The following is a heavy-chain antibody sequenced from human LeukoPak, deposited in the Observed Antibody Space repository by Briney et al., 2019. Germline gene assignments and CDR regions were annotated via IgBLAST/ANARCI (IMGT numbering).Heavy chain of an antibody. CDR1: GFTFSSYA. D-gene: IGHD1-26*01. J-gene: IGHJ4*02. CDR2: ISYDGSNK. CDR3: AKGGKWDVTPFDY. V-gene: IGHV3-30-3*01. Sequence: PGGSLRLSCAASGFTFSSYAMHWVRQAPGKGLEWVAVISYDGSNKYYADSVKGRFTISRDNSKNTLYLQVNSLRAEDTAVYYCAKGGKWDVTPFDYWGQGTLVTVSS.